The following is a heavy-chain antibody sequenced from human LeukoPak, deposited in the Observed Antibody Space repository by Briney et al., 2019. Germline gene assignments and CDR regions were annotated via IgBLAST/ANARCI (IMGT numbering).Heavy chain of an antibody. CDR3: TTEWIQLFDF. Sequence: GGSLRLSCAASGITFSNVWMSWVRQVPGKGLEWVGRIKSKSDGGAAESTAPVRGRFTISRDDAKNTLYLQMNSLKTEDTAVYYCTTEWIQLFDFWGQGTLVTVSS. J-gene: IGHJ4*02. D-gene: IGHD5-18*01. CDR2: IKSKSDGGAA. CDR1: GITFSNVW. V-gene: IGHV3-15*01.